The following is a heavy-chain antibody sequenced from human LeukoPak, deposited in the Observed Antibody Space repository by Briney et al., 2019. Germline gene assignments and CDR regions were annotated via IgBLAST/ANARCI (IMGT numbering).Heavy chain of an antibody. J-gene: IGHJ4*02. CDR3: AKDRRAGSYDY. CDR2: ISGSGGNT. CDR1: GFTFSSYW. D-gene: IGHD3-10*01. V-gene: IGHV3-23*01. Sequence: GGSLRLSCAASGFTFSSYWMTWVRQAPGKGLEWVSAISGSGGNTYYADSVKGRYTISRDNSKNTLYLQMNSLRAEDTAVYYCAKDRRAGSYDYWGQGTLVTVSS.